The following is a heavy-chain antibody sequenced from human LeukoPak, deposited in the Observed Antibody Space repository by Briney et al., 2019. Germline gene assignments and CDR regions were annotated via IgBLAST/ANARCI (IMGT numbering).Heavy chain of an antibody. CDR3: ARSSGWYDTDY. Sequence: ASVKVSCKASGYTFTSYYMHWVRQAPGQGLEWMGIINPSGGSTSYAQKFQGRVTMTRDTSISTAYMELSRLTSDDTAVYYCARSSGWYDTDYWGQGTLVTVSS. CDR1: GYTFTSYY. D-gene: IGHD6-19*01. J-gene: IGHJ4*02. V-gene: IGHV1-46*01. CDR2: INPSGGST.